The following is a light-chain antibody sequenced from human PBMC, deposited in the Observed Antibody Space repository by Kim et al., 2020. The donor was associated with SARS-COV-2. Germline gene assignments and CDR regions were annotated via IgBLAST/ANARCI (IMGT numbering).Light chain of an antibody. CDR3: QSYDRSLSGVV. V-gene: IGLV1-40*01. CDR2: GNN. Sequence: QSVLTQPPSVSGAPGQRVTISCTGSTSNTGAGYDVHWYQQLPGTAPKLLIYGNNNRPSGVPDRFSASKSGTSASLAITGLQSEDEADYYCQSYDRSLSGVVFGGGTKVTVL. CDR1: TSNTGAGYD. J-gene: IGLJ2*01.